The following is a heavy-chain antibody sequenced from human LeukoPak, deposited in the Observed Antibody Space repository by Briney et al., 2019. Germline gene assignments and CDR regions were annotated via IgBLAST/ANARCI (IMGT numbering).Heavy chain of an antibody. D-gene: IGHD4-17*01. J-gene: IGHJ5*02. Sequence: SETLSLTCTVSGGSISSSSYYWGWIRQPPGKGLEWIGSIYYSGSTYYNPSLKSRVTISVDTSKNQFSLKLSSVTAADTAVYYCAREDRYDYGDSNWFDPWGQGTLVTVSS. V-gene: IGHV4-39*07. CDR1: GGSISSSSYY. CDR3: AREDRYDYGDSNWFDP. CDR2: IYYSGST.